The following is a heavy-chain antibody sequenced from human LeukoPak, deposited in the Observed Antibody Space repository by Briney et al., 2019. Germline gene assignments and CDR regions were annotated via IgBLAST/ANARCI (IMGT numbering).Heavy chain of an antibody. CDR2: IWYDGSNK. V-gene: IGHV3-33*01. CDR1: GFTFSSYG. D-gene: IGHD6-19*01. Sequence: GGSLRLSCAASGFTFSSYGMHWVRQAPGKGLEWVAVIWYDGSNKYYADSVRGRFTISRDNSKNTLYLQMNSLRAEDTAVYYCARLNQAVAGTYYFDYWGQGTLVTVSS. CDR3: ARLNQAVAGTYYFDY. J-gene: IGHJ4*02.